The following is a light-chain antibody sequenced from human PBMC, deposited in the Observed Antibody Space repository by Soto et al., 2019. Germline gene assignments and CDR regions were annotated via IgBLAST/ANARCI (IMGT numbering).Light chain of an antibody. V-gene: IGLV2-14*01. CDR2: DVS. CDR3: SSYRSSSTGV. CDR1: RSDVGGYNF. J-gene: IGLJ1*01. Sequence: QSDLTQPASVSGSPGQSITISCTGTRSDVGGYNFVSWYQQHPGKAPKLMIYDVSNRPSGVSNRFSGSKSGNTASLTISGLQAEDEADYYCSSYRSSSTGVFGTGTKVTVL.